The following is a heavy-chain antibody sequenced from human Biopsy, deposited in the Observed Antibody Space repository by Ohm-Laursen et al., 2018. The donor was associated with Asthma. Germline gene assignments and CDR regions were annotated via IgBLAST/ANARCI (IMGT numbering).Heavy chain of an antibody. CDR2: ISPVFGST. D-gene: IGHD6-13*01. J-gene: IGHJ6*02. CDR1: GGTFGNYA. V-gene: IGHV1-69*06. CDR3: ASPSSSREILYYYYNMDI. Sequence: SSVKVSCKASGGTFGNYAISWVRQAPGLGLEWMGGISPVFGSTNIAQKFQGRVTISEDTFTKTAYLEVSGLRSHDTAVYYCASPSSSREILYYYYNMDIWGQGTTVTV.